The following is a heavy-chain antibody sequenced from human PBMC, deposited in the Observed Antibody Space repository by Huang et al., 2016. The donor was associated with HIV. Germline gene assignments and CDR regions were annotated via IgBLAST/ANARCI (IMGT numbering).Heavy chain of an antibody. V-gene: IGHV1-8*01. CDR2: MNPTSGDT. CDR3: ARGGLLWFGELST. CDR1: GYTFTNYD. Sequence: QVQLVQSGAEVKKPGASVKVSCKASGYTFTNYDIKWVRQATGQGLEWMGWMNPTSGDTGFAQKFQGRVTMTRNTSISTAYMGLSSLRSEDTAVYYCARGGLLWFGELSTWGQGTLVTVSS. J-gene: IGHJ5*02. D-gene: IGHD3-10*01.